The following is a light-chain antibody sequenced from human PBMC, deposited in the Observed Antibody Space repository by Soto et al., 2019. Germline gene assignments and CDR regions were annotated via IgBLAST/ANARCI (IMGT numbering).Light chain of an antibody. V-gene: IGLV1-40*01. CDR1: SSNIGAGYD. J-gene: IGLJ1*01. Sequence: QSALTQPPSVSGAPGQRVTISCTGSSSNIGAGYDVHWYQQLPGTAPKLLIFRNNNRPSGVPDRFSGSKSGTSASLAITGLQAEDEADYYCQSYDNSLSAYVFATGTKVTVL. CDR3: QSYDNSLSAYV. CDR2: RNN.